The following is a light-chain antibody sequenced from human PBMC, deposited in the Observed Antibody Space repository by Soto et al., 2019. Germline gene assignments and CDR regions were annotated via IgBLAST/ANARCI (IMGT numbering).Light chain of an antibody. V-gene: IGKV3-20*01. J-gene: IGKJ5*01. Sequence: EIVLTQSPGTLSLSPGERATLSCRASQSVSSSYLAWYQQKPGQARRLLIYGASSRATGIPDRFSGSGSGTDFTLTISRLEPEDFAVYYCQHYSSSPQTFGQGTRLEIK. CDR2: GAS. CDR3: QHYSSSPQT. CDR1: QSVSSSY.